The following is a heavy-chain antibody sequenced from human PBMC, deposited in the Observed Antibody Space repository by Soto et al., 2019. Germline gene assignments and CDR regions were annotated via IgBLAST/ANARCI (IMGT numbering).Heavy chain of an antibody. CDR2: AYYRSRWRY. CDR3: ARDPPDFNSGFDY. Sequence: PSQTLSLPCAICGDSVSNNGATWNWIRQSPSRGLEWLGRAYYRSRWRYDYATSVRGRITINPDTSKNQFSLQLNSVTPEDTAVYYCARDPPDFNSGFDYWGQGTPVTVSS. J-gene: IGHJ4*02. D-gene: IGHD2-15*01. CDR1: GDSVSNNGAT. V-gene: IGHV6-1*01.